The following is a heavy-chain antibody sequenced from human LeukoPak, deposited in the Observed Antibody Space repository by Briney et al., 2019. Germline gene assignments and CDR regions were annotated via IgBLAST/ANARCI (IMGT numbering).Heavy chain of an antibody. J-gene: IGHJ4*02. V-gene: IGHV4-34*01. CDR2: INHSGST. D-gene: IGHD1-26*01. CDR3: AGEGSVGATEGDDY. Sequence: PSETLSLTCAVYGGSFSGYYWSWIRQPPGKGLEWIGEINHSGSTNHNPSLKSRVTISVDTSKNQFSLKLSSVTAADTAVYYCAGEGSVGATEGDDYWGQGTLVTVSS. CDR1: GGSFSGYY.